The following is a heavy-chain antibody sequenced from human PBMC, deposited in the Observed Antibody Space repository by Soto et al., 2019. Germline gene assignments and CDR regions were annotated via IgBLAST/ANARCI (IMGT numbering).Heavy chain of an antibody. V-gene: IGHV4-59*08. CDR1: GGSISSYY. D-gene: IGHD2-15*01. CDR2: IYYSGST. CDR3: ARQGYCSGNSCFTYYFDY. Sequence: LSLTGTVSGGSISSYYWSWIRQPPGKGLEWIGCIYYSGSTNYNPSLKSRVTISVDTSKNQFSLKLSSVTAADTAVYYCARQGYCSGNSCFTYYFDYWGQGTLVTVSS. J-gene: IGHJ4*02.